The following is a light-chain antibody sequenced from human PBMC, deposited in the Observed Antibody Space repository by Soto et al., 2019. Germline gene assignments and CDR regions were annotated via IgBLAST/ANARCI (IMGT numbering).Light chain of an antibody. CDR1: QSVSSSH. Sequence: ENVLTQSPGTLSLSPGERATLSCRASQSVSSSHLAWYQQKPGQAPRLLMYGASSRATGIPDRFSGGGSGADFTLTISRLEPEDFGVYYCQQYNNWPPWTFGQGTKVDIK. CDR2: GAS. J-gene: IGKJ1*01. CDR3: QQYNNWPPWT. V-gene: IGKV3-20*01.